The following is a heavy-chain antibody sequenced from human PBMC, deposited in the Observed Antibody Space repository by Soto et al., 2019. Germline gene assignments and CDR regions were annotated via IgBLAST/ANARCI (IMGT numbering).Heavy chain of an antibody. CDR3: AKLAHDASGSTHPHFDY. CDR2: ISYHGTTK. J-gene: IGHJ4*02. CDR1: GFTFGSYG. V-gene: IGHV3-30*18. D-gene: IGHD3-22*01. Sequence: GGSLRLSCAASGFTFGSYGMHWVRQAPGKGLEWVAFISYHGTTKYYVDSVKGRFTISRDNSKNTLYLQMNSLRAEDTAVYYCAKLAHDASGSTHPHFDYWGQGTPVTVS.